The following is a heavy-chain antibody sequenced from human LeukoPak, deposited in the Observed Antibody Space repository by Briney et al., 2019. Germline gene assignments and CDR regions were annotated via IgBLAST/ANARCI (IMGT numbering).Heavy chain of an antibody. CDR2: TSYDGSDK. J-gene: IGHJ4*02. D-gene: IGHD6-19*01. CDR3: ARDRVDSSGWYQVY. V-gene: IGHV3-30*03. CDR1: GFTFSSYG. Sequence: GGSLRLSCAASGFTFSSYGMHWVRQAPGKGLEWVAATSYDGSDKYYADSVKGRFTISRDNAKNSLYPQMNSLRAEDTAVYYCARDRVDSSGWYQVYWGQGTLVTVSS.